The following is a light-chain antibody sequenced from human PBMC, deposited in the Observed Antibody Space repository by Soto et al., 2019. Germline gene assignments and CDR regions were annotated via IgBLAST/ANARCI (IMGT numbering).Light chain of an antibody. CDR2: DSS. CDR1: QSVSSNY. V-gene: IGKV3D-20*01. J-gene: IGKJ3*01. Sequence: EIVLTQSPATLSSSAGERATLSCGASQSVSSNYLAWYQQKPGLAPRLLIYDSSSRATGIPDRFYGSGSGTDFTLTISSVEPEDFGVYYCQQYGSSPVTFGPGTKVDIK. CDR3: QQYGSSPVT.